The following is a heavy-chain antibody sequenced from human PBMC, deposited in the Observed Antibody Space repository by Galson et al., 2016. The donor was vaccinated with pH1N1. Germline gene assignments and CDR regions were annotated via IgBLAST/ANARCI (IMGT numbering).Heavy chain of an antibody. V-gene: IGHV4-34*01. J-gene: IGHJ4*02. CDR1: SGAFTNYY. D-gene: IGHD3-16*02. CDR2: ITHSGGT. Sequence: ETLSLTCALSSGAFTNYYWGWIRQPPGKGLEWIGEITHSGGTNYNPSLKSRVSISVHTSKTQFSLKLTSVTAADSAVYFCARGPFGPRYDFLWGSSRQYFDSWGQGTLDTVSP. CDR3: ARGPFGPRYDFLWGSSRQYFDS.